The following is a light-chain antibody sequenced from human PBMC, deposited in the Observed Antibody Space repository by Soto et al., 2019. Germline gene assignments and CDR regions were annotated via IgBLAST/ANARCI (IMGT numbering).Light chain of an antibody. CDR2: EVS. Sequence: QSALTQPASVSGSPGQSISISCAGTSSDVGRYNYVSWYRQHPGKAPKLMISEVSNRPSGVSDRFSASKSGNTASLTISGLQGEDEADYYCSSYTSYNTVVFGGGTKLTVL. CDR3: SSYTSYNTVV. J-gene: IGLJ2*01. CDR1: SSDVGRYNY. V-gene: IGLV2-14*01.